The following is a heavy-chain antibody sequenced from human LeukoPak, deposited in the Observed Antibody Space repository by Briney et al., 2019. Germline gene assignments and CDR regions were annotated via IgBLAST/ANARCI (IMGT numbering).Heavy chain of an antibody. CDR1: VFTFSSYA. J-gene: IGHJ3*02. CDR2: ISGSGGST. Sequence: GGSLRLSCAASVFTFSSYAMSCVRQAPGEGLEWVSAISGSGGSTYYADSVKGRFTISRDNSKNTLYMQMNSLRAEDTAVYYCAKDRRGAFDIWGQGTMVTVSS. V-gene: IGHV3-23*01. CDR3: AKDRRGAFDI.